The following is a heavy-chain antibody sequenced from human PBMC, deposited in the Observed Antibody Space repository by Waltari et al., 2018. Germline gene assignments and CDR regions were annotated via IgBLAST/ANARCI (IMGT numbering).Heavy chain of an antibody. CDR3: GRSMYV. V-gene: IGHV3-74*01. Sequence: EEQLVESGGNLVQPGGSVRLSCAASGSVFSSYWMYWVRQAPGKGLVWVSRISNDGSVTGYADSVKGRFTISRDNAKNTLYLQMNSLRPEDTAVYYCGRSMYVWGHGTTVTVSS. CDR1: GSVFSSYW. CDR2: ISNDGSVT. J-gene: IGHJ6*02.